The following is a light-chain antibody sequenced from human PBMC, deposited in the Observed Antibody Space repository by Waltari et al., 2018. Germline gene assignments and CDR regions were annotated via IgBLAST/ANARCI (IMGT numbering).Light chain of an antibody. CDR1: IGSYNF. V-gene: IGLV2-14*01. CDR2: EVS. CDR3: SSYTKSTTQV. J-gene: IGLJ1*01. Sequence: IGSYNFVSWYQQHPNKVPKLVLYEVSNRPSGVSNSFSGSKSGNTAFLTISGLQAEDEAEYYCSSYTKSTTQVFGTGTKVTVL.